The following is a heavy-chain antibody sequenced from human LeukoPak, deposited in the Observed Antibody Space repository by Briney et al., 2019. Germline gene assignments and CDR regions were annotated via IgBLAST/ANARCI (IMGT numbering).Heavy chain of an antibody. CDR1: GGSISNNNYY. CDR3: ATWRTAKTGFDY. CDR2: IYYSGSP. J-gene: IGHJ4*02. Sequence: SETLSLTCTVSGGSISNNNYYWAWIRQPPGKGLECIGSIYYSGSPYYNPSLKSRVTISVDTSKNQFSLRLSSVTAADTAVYYCATWRTAKTGFDYWGQGTLVTVTS. D-gene: IGHD1-1*01. V-gene: IGHV4-39*01.